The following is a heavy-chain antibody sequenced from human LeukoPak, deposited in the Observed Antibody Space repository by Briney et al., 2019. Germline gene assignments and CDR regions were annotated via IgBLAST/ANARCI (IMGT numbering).Heavy chain of an antibody. CDR3: ARDPPPYGDPEFGYYYYGMDV. J-gene: IGHJ6*02. CDR2: IIPIFGTA. CDR1: GGTFSSYA. Sequence: GSSVKVSCKASGGTFSSYAISWVRQAPGQGLEWMGGIIPIFGTANYAQKFQGRVTITADESTSTAYMELSSLRSEDTAVYYCARDPPPYGDPEFGYYYYGMDVWGQGTTVTVSS. D-gene: IGHD4-17*01. V-gene: IGHV1-69*01.